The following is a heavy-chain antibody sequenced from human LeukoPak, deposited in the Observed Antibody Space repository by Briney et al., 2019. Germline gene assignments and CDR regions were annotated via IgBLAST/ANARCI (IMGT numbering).Heavy chain of an antibody. J-gene: IGHJ2*01. CDR2: ISAYNGDT. D-gene: IGHD6-19*01. Sequence: ASVKVSCKASGYTYTHHGITWVRQAPGQGLEWMGWISAYNGDTKYAQNLQGRVTITTDASTTTAYMELRSLRSDDTAVYFCAIDPSNTSGRHQYFDLWGRGTLVTVSS. CDR3: AIDPSNTSGRHQYFDL. CDR1: GYTYTHHG. V-gene: IGHV1-18*01.